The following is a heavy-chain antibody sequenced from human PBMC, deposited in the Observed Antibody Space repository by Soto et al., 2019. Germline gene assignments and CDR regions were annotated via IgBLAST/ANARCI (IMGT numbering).Heavy chain of an antibody. CDR3: ARDQGRATADGPLGNGLDD. Sequence: QVHLVESGGGVVQPGTSLRLSCAASGFSFSDYGMHWVRQAPGKGLEWLTIIWFDASHEYYADSVKGRFTISRDNSNNTLYLQLNSLTADDTAVYFCARDQGRATADGPLGNGLDDWGQGTAVTVSS. J-gene: IGHJ6*02. V-gene: IGHV3-33*01. D-gene: IGHD6-13*01. CDR1: GFSFSDYG. CDR2: IWFDASHE.